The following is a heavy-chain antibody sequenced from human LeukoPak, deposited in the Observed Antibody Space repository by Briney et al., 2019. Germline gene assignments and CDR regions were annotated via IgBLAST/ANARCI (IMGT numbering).Heavy chain of an antibody. CDR3: ARGLDIVVVVAATRAFEYYFDY. V-gene: IGHV3-30*09. D-gene: IGHD2-15*01. CDR2: ISYDGSNK. Sequence: GGSPRLSCAASGFTFSSSAMSWVRQAPGKGLEWVAVISYDGSNKYYADSVKGRFAISRDNSKNTLYLQMNSLRAEDTAVYYCARGLDIVVVVAATRAFEYYFDYWGQGTLVTVSS. CDR1: GFTFSSSA. J-gene: IGHJ4*02.